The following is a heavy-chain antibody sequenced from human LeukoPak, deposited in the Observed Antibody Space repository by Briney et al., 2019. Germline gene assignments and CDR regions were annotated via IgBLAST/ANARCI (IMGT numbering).Heavy chain of an antibody. D-gene: IGHD3/OR15-3a*01. CDR2: ISYDGSNK. CDR1: GFTFRSYA. CDR3: AREGLAVGYYYMDV. V-gene: IGHV3-30*04. Sequence: GGSLRLSCAASGFTFRSYAMHWVRQAPGKGLEWVAVISYDGSNKYYADSVKGRFTISRDNSKNTLYLQMNSLRAEDTAVYYCAREGLAVGYYYMDVWGKGTTVTVSS. J-gene: IGHJ6*03.